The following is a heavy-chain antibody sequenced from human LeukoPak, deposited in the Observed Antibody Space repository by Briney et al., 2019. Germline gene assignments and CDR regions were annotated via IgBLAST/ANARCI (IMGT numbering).Heavy chain of an antibody. J-gene: IGHJ4*02. CDR2: ISYDGGDP. CDR1: GFTFSSYW. Sequence: TGGSLRLSCAASGFTFSSYWMHWVRQAPGKGLVWVSRISYDGGDPSYADSVKGRFTISRDNSKNTLYLQMNSLRAEDTAVYYCAKDSAVAGLDYWGQGTLVTVSS. D-gene: IGHD6-19*01. CDR3: AKDSAVAGLDY. V-gene: IGHV3-74*01.